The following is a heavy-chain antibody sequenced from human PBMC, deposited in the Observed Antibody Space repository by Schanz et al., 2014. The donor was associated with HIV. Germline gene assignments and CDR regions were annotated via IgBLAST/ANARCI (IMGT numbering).Heavy chain of an antibody. CDR1: GFTFSNYA. Sequence: VQLVESGGGLAQPGGSLRLSCAASGFTFSNYAMTWVRQAPGKGLEWVSAISGSSITYSADSVKGRFTISRDNSKNTLYLQMNSLRAEDTAVYYCALSRPSGYGGSWYFDLWGRGPLVAVSS. D-gene: IGHD2-15*01. CDR2: ISGSSIT. J-gene: IGHJ2*01. V-gene: IGHV3-23*04. CDR3: ALSRPSGYGGSWYFDL.